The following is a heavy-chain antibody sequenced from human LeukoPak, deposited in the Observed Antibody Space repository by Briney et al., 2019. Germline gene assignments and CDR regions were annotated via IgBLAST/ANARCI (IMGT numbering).Heavy chain of an antibody. CDR1: GFTFSSYC. CDR2: IKQDGSEK. V-gene: IGHV3-7*01. J-gene: IGHJ4*02. D-gene: IGHD3-10*01. CDR3: ARKLLWFGELIN. Sequence: GGSLRLSCAASGFTFSSYCMSWLRQAPGKGLEWVANIKQDGSEKYYVDSVKGRFTISRDNAKNSLYLQMNSRRAEDTAVYYCARKLLWFGELINWGQGTLVTVSS.